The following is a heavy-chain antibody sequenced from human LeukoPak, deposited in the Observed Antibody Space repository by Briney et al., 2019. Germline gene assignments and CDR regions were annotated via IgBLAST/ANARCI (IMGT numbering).Heavy chain of an antibody. J-gene: IGHJ4*02. CDR2: IYSGGST. CDR1: GFTVSSNY. V-gene: IGHV3-66*01. D-gene: IGHD1-26*01. CDR3: ARVYSGSFNPFDY. Sequence: GGSLRLSCAASGFTVSSNYMSWVRLAPGKGLEWVSVIYSGGSTYYADSVKGRFTISRDNSKNTLYLQMNSLRAEDTAVYYCARVYSGSFNPFDYWGQGTLVTVSS.